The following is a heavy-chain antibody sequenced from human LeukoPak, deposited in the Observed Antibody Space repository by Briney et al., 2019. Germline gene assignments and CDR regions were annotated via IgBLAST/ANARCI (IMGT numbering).Heavy chain of an antibody. V-gene: IGHV4-34*01. CDR2: INHSGST. Sequence: PSETLSLTCAVYGGSFSGYYWSWIRQPPGKGLEWIGEINHSGSTNYNPSLKSRVAISVDTSKNQFSLKLSSVTAADTAVYYCARVSKCSSSWFNYFDYWGQGTLVTVSS. J-gene: IGHJ4*02. CDR1: GGSFSGYY. CDR3: ARVSKCSSSWFNYFDY. D-gene: IGHD6-13*01.